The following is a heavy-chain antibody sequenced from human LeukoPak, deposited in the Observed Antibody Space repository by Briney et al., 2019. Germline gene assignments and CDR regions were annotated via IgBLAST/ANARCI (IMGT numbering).Heavy chain of an antibody. V-gene: IGHV4-59*01. J-gene: IGHJ5*02. Sequence: TETLSLTCTVSGGSISGYYWSWIRQPPGKGLEWIGYIYYSGSTNYNPSLKSRVTISVDTSKNQFSLRLTSVTAADTAVYYCARQEQQLIYNWFDPWGQGTLVTVSS. CDR2: IYYSGST. CDR3: ARQEQQLIYNWFDP. D-gene: IGHD6-13*01. CDR1: GGSISGYY.